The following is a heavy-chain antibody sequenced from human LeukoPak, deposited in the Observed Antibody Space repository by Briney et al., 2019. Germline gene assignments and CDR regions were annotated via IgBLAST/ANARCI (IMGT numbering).Heavy chain of an antibody. Sequence: PGGSLRLSCAASGFIVSNNYMSWVRQAPGKGLEWVSIIYSDGTTYYTDSVKGRFTISRDNSKNTLYLQMNSLRAEDTAVYYCAGWYIHRYYDCWGQGTLVTVSS. CDR2: IYSDGTT. V-gene: IGHV3-53*01. CDR3: AGWYIHRYYDC. CDR1: GFIVSNNY. D-gene: IGHD1-14*01. J-gene: IGHJ4*02.